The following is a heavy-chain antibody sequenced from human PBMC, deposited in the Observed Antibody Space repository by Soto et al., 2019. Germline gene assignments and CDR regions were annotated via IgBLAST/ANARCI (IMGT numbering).Heavy chain of an antibody. Sequence: GGSLRLSCAASGFTFSSYSMNWVRQAPGKGLEWVSSISSSSSYIYYADSVKGRFTISRDNAKNSLYLQMNSLRAEDTAVYYCARELSSSGWYGDYWGQGTLVTVSS. CDR3: ARELSSSGWYGDY. D-gene: IGHD6-19*01. CDR2: ISSSSSYI. CDR1: GFTFSSYS. J-gene: IGHJ4*02. V-gene: IGHV3-21*01.